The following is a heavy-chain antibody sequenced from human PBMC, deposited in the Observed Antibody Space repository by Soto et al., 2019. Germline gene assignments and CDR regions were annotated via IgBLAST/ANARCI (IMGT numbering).Heavy chain of an antibody. CDR2: ITWNSGSI. V-gene: IGHV3-9*01. CDR1: GFTFHDYA. CDR3: AKDIREYSRGWTYLDY. J-gene: IGHJ4*01. Sequence: PGGSLRLPCAASGFTFHDYAMPWVLQGQGKGLEWVSGITWNSGSIDYADSVKGRFTISRDNAKNSLYLQINSLRHEDTALYYCAKDIREYSRGWTYLDYWGHGTLVTVSS. D-gene: IGHD6-6*01.